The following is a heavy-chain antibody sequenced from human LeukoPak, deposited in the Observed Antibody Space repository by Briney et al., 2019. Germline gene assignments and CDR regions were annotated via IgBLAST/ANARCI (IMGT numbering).Heavy chain of an antibody. CDR3: ARDLYYYDSSGYYYFDY. Sequence: RASVKVSCKASGYTFTSYGISWVRQAPGQGLEWMGWISAYNGNTNYAQKLQGRVTMTTDTSTSTAYMELRSLRSDDTAVYYCARDLYYYDSSGYYYFDYWGQGTLVTVSS. CDR2: ISAYNGNT. J-gene: IGHJ4*02. V-gene: IGHV1-18*01. CDR1: GYTFTSYG. D-gene: IGHD3-22*01.